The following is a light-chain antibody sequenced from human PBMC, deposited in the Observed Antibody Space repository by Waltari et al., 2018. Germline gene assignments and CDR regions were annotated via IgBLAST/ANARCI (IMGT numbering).Light chain of an antibody. CDR3: QAPDNSGSYPK. CDR1: TLPNQS. Sequence: YELTQPPSVSVSPGQTARIPCYGVTLPNQSAYWYQRKPCQAPVLGIFKDTERPSGTPERFYGSSSGQIVTLTSRGVQAEDEAAYYCQAPDNSGSYPKVGGETKLTVL. CDR2: KDT. V-gene: IGLV3-25*03. J-gene: IGLJ2*01.